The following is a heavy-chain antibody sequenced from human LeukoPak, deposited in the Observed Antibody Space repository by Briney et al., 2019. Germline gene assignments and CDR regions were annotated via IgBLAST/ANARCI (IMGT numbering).Heavy chain of an antibody. CDR1: GFTFSSYV. CDR3: ARDFEDTAMGGDY. Sequence: GGSLRLSCAASGFTFSSYVMNWVRQAPGKGLEWVTNIKQDGSEKYYVDSAKGRFTISRDNAKNSLYLQMNSLRAEDTAVYYCARDFEDTAMGGDYWGQGTLVTVSS. V-gene: IGHV3-7*01. D-gene: IGHD5-18*01. CDR2: IKQDGSEK. J-gene: IGHJ4*02.